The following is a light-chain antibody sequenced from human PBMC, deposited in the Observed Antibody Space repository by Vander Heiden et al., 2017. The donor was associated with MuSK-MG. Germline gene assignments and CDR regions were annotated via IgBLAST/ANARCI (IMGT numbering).Light chain of an antibody. J-gene: IGLJ3*02. Sequence: PGQRVTISCSGRSSNIGSNTVNWYQQLPGTAPKLLIYSNNQRPSGVPDRFSGSKSGTSASLAISGLQSEDEADYDCAAWAASLNGVVFGGGTQLTVL. V-gene: IGLV1-44*01. CDR3: AAWAASLNGVV. CDR1: SSNIGSNT. CDR2: SNN.